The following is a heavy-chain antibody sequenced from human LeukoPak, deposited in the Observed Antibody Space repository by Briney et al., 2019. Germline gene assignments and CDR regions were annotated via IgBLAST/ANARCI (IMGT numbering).Heavy chain of an antibody. V-gene: IGHV3-30*02. CDR3: ARDLGQYYDTSDNWFDP. J-gene: IGHJ5*02. CDR1: GFTFSSYG. D-gene: IGHD3-22*01. Sequence: GGSLRLSCAASGFTFSSYGMHWVRQAPGKGLEWVAFIRYDGSNKYYADSVKGRFTMSRDNSKNTLYLHMNSLRAEDTAVYYCARDLGQYYDTSDNWFDPWGQGTLVTVSS. CDR2: IRYDGSNK.